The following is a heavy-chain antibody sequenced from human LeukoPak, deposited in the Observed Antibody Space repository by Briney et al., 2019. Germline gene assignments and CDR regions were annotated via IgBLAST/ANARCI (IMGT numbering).Heavy chain of an antibody. D-gene: IGHD1-1*01. J-gene: IGHJ6*03. Sequence: SGTLSLTCTVSGDSISNYYWTWVRQTPGKGLEWIGNLYHSGAADYNPSLKTRVTTSADTSKDQFSLSLRSSTAADTAVYFCARLGNTYYMDVWGTGTTVSVSS. CDR1: GDSISNYY. CDR3: ARLGNTYYMDV. V-gene: IGHV4-59*08. CDR2: LYHSGAA.